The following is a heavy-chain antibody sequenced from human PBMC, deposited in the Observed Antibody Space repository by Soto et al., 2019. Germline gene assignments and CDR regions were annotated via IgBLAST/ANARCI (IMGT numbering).Heavy chain of an antibody. D-gene: IGHD3-10*01. CDR3: ARDYGSSNWFYWYFYL. J-gene: IGHJ2*01. CDR2: ISASNGDT. CDR1: GYTFRNYG. V-gene: IGHV1-18*01. Sequence: QVQLVQSGDELKKPGASVTVSCKASGYTFRNYGINWLRLAPGQGPEWMGWISASNGDTKYAQKLQDRITMTTDTSTSTGYMELRSLRSDDTAMYYCARDYGSSNWFYWYFYLWGRGTLVTVSS.